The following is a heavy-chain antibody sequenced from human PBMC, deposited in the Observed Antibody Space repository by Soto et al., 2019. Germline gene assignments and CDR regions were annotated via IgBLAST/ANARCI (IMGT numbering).Heavy chain of an antibody. J-gene: IGHJ4*02. CDR3: AKVPYYDILTGYPDY. Sequence: PGGSLRLSCAASGFTFDDYAMHWVRQAPGKGLEWVSGISWNSGSIGYADSVKGRFTISRDNAKNSLYLQMNSLRAEDTALYYCAKVPYYDILTGYPDYWGQGTLVTVSS. D-gene: IGHD3-9*01. CDR2: ISWNSGSI. V-gene: IGHV3-9*01. CDR1: GFTFDDYA.